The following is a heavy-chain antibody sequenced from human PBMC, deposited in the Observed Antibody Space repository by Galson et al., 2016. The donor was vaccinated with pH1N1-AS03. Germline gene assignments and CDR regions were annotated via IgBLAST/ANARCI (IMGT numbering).Heavy chain of an antibody. Sequence: SLRLSCAASGFTFSDYAMHWVRQAPGKGLEYVSAISSDASGTYYANSVKGRFTISRDNSENTVYLQMGSLRAEDMAVYYCARRRSYYDFWSGYSDYWGQGTLVTVSS. CDR3: ARRRSYYDFWSGYSDY. D-gene: IGHD3-3*01. V-gene: IGHV3-64*01. CDR1: GFTFSDYA. J-gene: IGHJ4*02. CDR2: ISSDASGT.